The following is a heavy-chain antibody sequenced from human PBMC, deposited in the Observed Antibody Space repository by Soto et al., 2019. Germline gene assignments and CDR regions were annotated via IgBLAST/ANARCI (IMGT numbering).Heavy chain of an antibody. J-gene: IGHJ4*02. D-gene: IGHD2-15*01. CDR3: ARAGAATLSDY. Sequence: QVQLQESGPGLVKPSETLSLTCTVSGGSISNYYCSWIRQPPGKGLEWIGYIYYSGSTNYNPSLKSRVTISVDTSKNQFSLKLSCVTAADTAVYYCARAGAATLSDYWGQGTLVTVSS. CDR1: GGSISNYY. CDR2: IYYSGST. V-gene: IGHV4-59*01.